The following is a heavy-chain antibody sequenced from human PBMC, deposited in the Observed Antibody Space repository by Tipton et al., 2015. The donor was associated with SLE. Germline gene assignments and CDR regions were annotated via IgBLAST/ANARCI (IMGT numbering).Heavy chain of an antibody. CDR1: GGSIRSYY. V-gene: IGHV4-59*01. Sequence: TLSLTCTVSGGSIRSYYWSWIRQPPGKGLEWIGNIYYSGSTNNNPSLKSRVTLSLDTSKSQLSLKLTSVTAADTAIYYCARSLGEIDYGGQGTLVTVSS. CDR3: ARSLGEIDY. CDR2: IYYSGST. J-gene: IGHJ4*02.